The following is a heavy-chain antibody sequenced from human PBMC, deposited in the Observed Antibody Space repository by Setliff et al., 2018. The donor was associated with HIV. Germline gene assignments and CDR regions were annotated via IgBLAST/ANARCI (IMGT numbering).Heavy chain of an antibody. V-gene: IGHV1-58*02. J-gene: IGHJ6*03. CDR2: IVVGSGKT. CDR3: TARPGVDSSGYYDYYYMDV. Sequence: SVKVSCKASGFTFNTSAIQWVRQARGRRLEWIGWIVVGSGKTNYAQKFQERVTITRDMSTSTSYMELTNLRSEDTAVYYCTARPGVDSSGYYDYYYMDVWAKGTTVTVSS. CDR1: GFTFNTSA. D-gene: IGHD3-22*01.